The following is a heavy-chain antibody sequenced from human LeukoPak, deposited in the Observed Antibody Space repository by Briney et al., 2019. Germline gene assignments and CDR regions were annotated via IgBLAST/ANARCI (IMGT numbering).Heavy chain of an antibody. CDR3: AHIGYSGYDWDY. Sequence: GGSLRLSCAASGFTFSSYAMSCVRQAPGKGLEWVSAISASGGSTYYADSVKGRFTISRDKSKNTLYLQMNSLRAEDTAVYYCAHIGYSGYDWDYWGQGTLVTVSS. D-gene: IGHD5-12*01. CDR1: GFTFSSYA. CDR2: ISASGGST. J-gene: IGHJ4*02. V-gene: IGHV3-23*01.